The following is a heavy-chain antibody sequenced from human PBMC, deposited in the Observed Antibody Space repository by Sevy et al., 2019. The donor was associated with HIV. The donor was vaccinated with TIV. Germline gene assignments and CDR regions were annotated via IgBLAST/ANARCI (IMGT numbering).Heavy chain of an antibody. V-gene: IGHV3-74*01. J-gene: IGHJ3*02. CDR3: VRGKVGVGDAFDI. D-gene: IGHD3-16*01. CDR2: LNYDGSYT. Sequence: GGSLRLSCAASGFTFSSHWMQWVRQAPGKGLVWVSRLNYDGSYTNYADSVKGRFTISRDNAKSTLYLQMNSLRAEDTAMYYCVRGKVGVGDAFDIWGQGTMVTVSS. CDR1: GFTFSSHW.